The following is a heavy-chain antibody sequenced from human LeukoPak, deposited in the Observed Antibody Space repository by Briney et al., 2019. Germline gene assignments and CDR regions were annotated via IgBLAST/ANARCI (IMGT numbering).Heavy chain of an antibody. CDR1: GGPISSGGYS. J-gene: IGHJ5*02. V-gene: IGHV4-30-4*07. D-gene: IGHD3-10*01. Sequence: KSSETLSLTCAVSGGPISSGGYSWSWIRQPPGKGLEWIGYIYYSGSTSYNPSLKSRATISVDTSKNQFSLKLSSVTAADTAVYYCAREGLNMVRGVIPKEAWGWFDPWGQGTLVTVSS. CDR3: AREGLNMVRGVIPKEAWGWFDP. CDR2: IYYSGST.